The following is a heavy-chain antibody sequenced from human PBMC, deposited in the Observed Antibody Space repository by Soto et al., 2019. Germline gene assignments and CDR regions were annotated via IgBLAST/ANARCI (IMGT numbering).Heavy chain of an antibody. V-gene: IGHV4-30-4*01. CDR3: ARDAYYYVGSGYYFGYLGS. CDR2: IYYSGST. J-gene: IGHJ5*01. D-gene: IGHD3-22*01. CDR1: GGSISSGDYY. Sequence: SETLSLTCTVSGGSISSGDYYWSWIREPPGKGLEWFGYIYYSGSTYYNPSLKSRVTISVDTSKNQFSLKLSSVTAADTAVYYCARDAYYYVGSGYYFGYLGSWGQGSLVTDSS.